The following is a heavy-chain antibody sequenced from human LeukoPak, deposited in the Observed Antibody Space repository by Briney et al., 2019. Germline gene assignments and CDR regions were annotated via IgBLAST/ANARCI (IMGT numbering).Heavy chain of an antibody. CDR1: GDSIDSGGFY. J-gene: IGHJ5*02. V-gene: IGHV4-30-2*01. D-gene: IGHD2-2*01. CDR3: ARDLEYCSTTSCFT. Sequence: SQTLSLTCNVSGDSIDSGGFYWNWIRQPPGKGLEWIAYIHQSGITVSNPSLKSRLTLSLDASKNQFSLRLTSVTVADTAVYYCARDLEYCSTTSCFTWGQGTLVTVSS. CDR2: IHQSGIT.